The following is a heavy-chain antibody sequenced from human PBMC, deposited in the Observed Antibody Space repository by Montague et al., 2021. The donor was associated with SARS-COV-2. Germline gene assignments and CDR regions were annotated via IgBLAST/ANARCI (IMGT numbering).Heavy chain of an antibody. J-gene: IGHJ5*02. V-gene: IGHV4-59*13. CDR2: IFHSGIT. CDR1: GGSISSYY. Sequence: SETLSLTCSVSGGSISSYYWSWIRQSPVKGLEWIGYIFHSGITDYNPSLKSRVTISVDMSENQFSLQLNSVTAADSAVYYCARTEYNWNDWFDPWGQGTLVTVSS. CDR3: ARTEYNWNDWFDP. D-gene: IGHD1-20*01.